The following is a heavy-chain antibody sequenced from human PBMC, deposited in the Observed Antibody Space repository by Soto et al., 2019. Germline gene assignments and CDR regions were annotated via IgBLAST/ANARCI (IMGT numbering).Heavy chain of an antibody. Sequence: EVQLVESGGGLVKPGGSLRLSCAASGFTFSNYIMNWVRQAPGKGLEWVSSISSSSSFVNYADSVKGRLTISRDNAKNSLYLQMNALRAEDTAVYFCARDSLRVMGTAVLTDALDLWGHGTMVTVSS. CDR2: ISSSSSFV. J-gene: IGHJ3*01. D-gene: IGHD2-21*02. CDR1: GFTFSNYI. V-gene: IGHV3-21*01. CDR3: ARDSLRVMGTAVLTDALDL.